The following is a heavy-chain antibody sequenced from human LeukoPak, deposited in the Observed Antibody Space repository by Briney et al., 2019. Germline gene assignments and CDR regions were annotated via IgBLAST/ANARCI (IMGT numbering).Heavy chain of an antibody. CDR1: GGSISGSGYY. Sequence: SETLSLTCTVSGGSISGSGYYWGWIRQPPGKGLEWIGSIYFSGNTYYNPSLKSRVTISVDTSKNQFSLKLSSVTAADTAVYYCARSVYDFLTGYSLNPHFDYWGQGTLVTVFS. CDR2: IYFSGNT. V-gene: IGHV4-39*01. J-gene: IGHJ4*02. D-gene: IGHD3-9*01. CDR3: ARSVYDFLTGYSLNPHFDY.